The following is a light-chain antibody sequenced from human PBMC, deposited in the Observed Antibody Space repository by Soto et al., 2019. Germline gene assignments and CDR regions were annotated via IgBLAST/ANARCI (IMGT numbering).Light chain of an antibody. CDR2: EVT. CDR1: SSDVGGYKY. CDR3: SSYTTNRTVI. J-gene: IGLJ2*01. Sequence: QSVLTQPASVSGSPGQSITISCTGTSSDVGGYKYVSWYQQYPGRAPKLMIYEVTNRPSGVSNRFSGSKSGNTASLTISGLQAEDEADYYCSSYTTNRTVIFGGGTKLTVL. V-gene: IGLV2-14*01.